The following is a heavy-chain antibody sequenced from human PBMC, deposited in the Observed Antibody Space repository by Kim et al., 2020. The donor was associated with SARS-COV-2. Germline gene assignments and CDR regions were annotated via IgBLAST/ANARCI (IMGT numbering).Heavy chain of an antibody. J-gene: IGHJ6*02. V-gene: IGHV1-46*01. CDR1: GYTFTSYY. CDR2: INPSGGST. D-gene: IGHD2-2*01. Sequence: ASVKVSCKASGYTFTSYYMHWVRQAPGQGLEWMGIINPSGGSTSYAQKFQGRVTMTRDTSTSTVYMELSSLRSEDTAVYYCARGYCSSTSCLDYYYYGMDVWGQGTTVTVSS. CDR3: ARGYCSSTSCLDYYYYGMDV.